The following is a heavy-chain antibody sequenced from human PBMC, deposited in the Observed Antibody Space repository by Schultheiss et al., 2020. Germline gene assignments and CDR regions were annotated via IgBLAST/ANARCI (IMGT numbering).Heavy chain of an antibody. J-gene: IGHJ4*02. Sequence: ASVKVSCRASGYTFTSYGISWVRQAPGQGLEWMGWISTNNGNTHYAQNLQGRVTMTTDTSTNTAYMELRSLRFDDTAVYYCAKDYGDYGRVYGYFDYWGQGTLVTVSS. V-gene: IGHV1-18*04. CDR2: ISTNNGNT. D-gene: IGHD4-17*01. CDR1: GYTFTSYG. CDR3: AKDYGDYGRVYGYFDY.